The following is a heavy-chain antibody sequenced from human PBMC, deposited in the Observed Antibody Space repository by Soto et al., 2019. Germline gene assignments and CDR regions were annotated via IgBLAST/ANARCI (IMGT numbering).Heavy chain of an antibody. Sequence: QLQLQESGPGLVKPSETLSLTCTVSGGSISSSSYYWGWIRQPPGKGLEWIGSIYYSGSTYYNPSLKSRVTISVDTSKNQFSLKLSSVTAADTAVYYCARLTYYYDSSGYYAREPLFDYWGQGTLVTVSS. D-gene: IGHD3-22*01. CDR1: GGSISSSSYY. J-gene: IGHJ4*02. V-gene: IGHV4-39*01. CDR3: ARLTYYYDSSGYYAREPLFDY. CDR2: IYYSGST.